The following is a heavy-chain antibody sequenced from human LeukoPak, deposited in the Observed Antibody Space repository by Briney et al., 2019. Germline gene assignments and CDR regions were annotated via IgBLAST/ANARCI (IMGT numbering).Heavy chain of an antibody. J-gene: IGHJ5*02. CDR3: ARDYRWFDP. CDR1: GGSISSHY. V-gene: IGHV4-59*11. D-gene: IGHD3-16*02. CDR2: IYYSGST. Sequence: PSETLSLTCTVSGGSISSHYWSWIRQPPGKGLEWIGYIYYSGSTNYNPSLKSRVTISVDTSKNQFSLKLSSVTAADTAVYYCARDYRWFDPWGQGTLVTVSS.